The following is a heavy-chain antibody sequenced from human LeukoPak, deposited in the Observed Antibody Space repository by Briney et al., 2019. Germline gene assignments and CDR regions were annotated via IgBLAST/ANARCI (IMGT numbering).Heavy chain of an antibody. V-gene: IGHV4-34*01. CDR1: GGSFSGYY. CDR3: ARVRIYIRAFDI. D-gene: IGHD3-10*02. J-gene: IGHJ3*02. CDR2: INHSGST. Sequence: SETLSLTCAVYGGSFSGYYWSWIRQPPGKGLEWIGEINHSGSTNYNPSLKSRVTISVDTSKNQFSLKLSSVTAADTAVYYCARVRIYIRAFDIWGQGTMVTVSS.